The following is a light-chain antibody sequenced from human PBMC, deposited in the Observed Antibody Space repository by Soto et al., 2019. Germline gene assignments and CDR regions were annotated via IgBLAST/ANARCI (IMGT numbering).Light chain of an antibody. V-gene: IGKV3-11*01. Sequence: EIVLTQSPATLSLSPGERATLSCRASQSVSSYLAWYQQKPGQAPRLLIYDASNRATGIPARFSGSGSGTDFSLIISSLEPEDFAIYYCQQRSNWPRTFGQGTKVDIK. CDR3: QQRSNWPRT. CDR1: QSVSSY. CDR2: DAS. J-gene: IGKJ1*01.